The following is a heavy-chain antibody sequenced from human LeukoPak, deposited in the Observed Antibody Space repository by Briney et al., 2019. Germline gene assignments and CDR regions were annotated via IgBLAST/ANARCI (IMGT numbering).Heavy chain of an antibody. Sequence: SETLSLTCTVSGGSISSGGYYWSWIRQHPGKGLEWIGYIYYSGSTYYNPSLKSRVTISVDTSKNQFSLEVSSVTAADTAVYYCASSSGYGMDVWGKGTTVTVSS. CDR2: IYYSGST. V-gene: IGHV4-31*03. D-gene: IGHD3-10*01. CDR3: ASSSGYGMDV. CDR1: GGSISSGGYY. J-gene: IGHJ6*04.